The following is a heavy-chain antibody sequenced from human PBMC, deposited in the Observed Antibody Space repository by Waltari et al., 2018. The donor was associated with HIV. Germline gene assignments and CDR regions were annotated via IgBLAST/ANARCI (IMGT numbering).Heavy chain of an antibody. V-gene: IGHV4-38-2*02. D-gene: IGHD3-22*01. CDR3: ARDQDYYDSSGYTSYAFDI. CDR1: ASSIWRNYY. Sequence: QVLLQESGPRLVKSSETLSLTCTVSASSIWRNYYWGWIGQAPGKGLEWIGSIYRSGTTYYNPSFKTRVTISVNMSKNQYSLKLSSLTAADTAVYYCARDQDYYDSSGYTSYAFDIWGRGTMIIVSS. CDR2: IYRSGTT. J-gene: IGHJ3*02.